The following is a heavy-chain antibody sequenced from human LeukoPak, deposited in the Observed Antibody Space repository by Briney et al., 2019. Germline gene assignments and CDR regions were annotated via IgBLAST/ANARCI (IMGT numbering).Heavy chain of an antibody. CDR1: GGTFSSYA. V-gene: IGHV1-69*04. CDR3: ARDRHDYYDSSGYYEMGFDP. J-gene: IGHJ5*02. D-gene: IGHD3-22*01. CDR2: IIPILGIA. Sequence: GASVKVSSKASGGTFSSYAISWVRQAPGQGLEWMGRIIPILGIANYAQKFQGRVTITADKSTSTAYMELSSLRSEDTAVYYCARDRHDYYDSSGYYEMGFDPWGQGTLVTVSS.